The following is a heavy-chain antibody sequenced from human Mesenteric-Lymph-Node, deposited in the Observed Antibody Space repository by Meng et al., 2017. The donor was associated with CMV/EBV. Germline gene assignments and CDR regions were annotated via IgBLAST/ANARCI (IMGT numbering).Heavy chain of an antibody. CDR3: ARQDCTNGVCWLYYYGMDV. V-gene: IGHV3-30*04. CDR2: ISYDGSNK. J-gene: IGHJ6*02. D-gene: IGHD2-8*01. CDR1: GFTFSSYA. Sequence: GESLKISCAASGFTFSSYAMHWVRQAPGKGLEWVAVISYDGSNKYYADSVKGRFTISRDNSKNTLYLQMNSLRAEDTAVYYCARQDCTNGVCWLYYYGMDVWGQGTTVTVSS.